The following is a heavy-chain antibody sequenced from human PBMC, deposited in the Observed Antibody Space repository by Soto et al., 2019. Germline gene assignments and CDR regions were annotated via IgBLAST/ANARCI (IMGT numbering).Heavy chain of an antibody. CDR1: GFTFSSYG. V-gene: IGHV3-33*01. D-gene: IGHD2-15*01. Sequence: QVQLVESGGGVVQPGRSLRLSCAASGFTFSSYGMHWVRKAPGKGLEWVAVIWYDGSNKYYADSVKGRFTISRDNSKNTLYLQMNSLRAGDTAVYYCARDGYCSGGSCYSVPVFDYWGQGTLVTVSS. J-gene: IGHJ4*02. CDR3: ARDGYCSGGSCYSVPVFDY. CDR2: IWYDGSNK.